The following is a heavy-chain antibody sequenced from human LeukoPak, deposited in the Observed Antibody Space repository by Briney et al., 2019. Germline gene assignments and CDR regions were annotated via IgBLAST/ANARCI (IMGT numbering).Heavy chain of an antibody. CDR2: ISGSGGST. J-gene: IGHJ4*02. Sequence: PGGSLRLSCAASGFTFSSYAMSWVRQAPGKGLEWVSAISGSGGSTYYADSVKGRFTISRDNSKNTLYLQMNSLRAEDTAVYYCARDQGLVPAAYDYWGQGTLVTVSS. D-gene: IGHD2-2*01. CDR1: GFTFSSYA. V-gene: IGHV3-23*01. CDR3: ARDQGLVPAAYDY.